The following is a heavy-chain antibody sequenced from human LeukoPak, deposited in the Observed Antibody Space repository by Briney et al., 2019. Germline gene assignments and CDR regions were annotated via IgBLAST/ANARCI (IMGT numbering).Heavy chain of an antibody. CDR2: INPSGGST. D-gene: IGHD6-13*01. J-gene: IGHJ6*03. Sequence: ASVKVSCKASGYTFTSYYMHWVRQAPGQGLEWMGIINPSGGSTSYAQKFQGRVTMTRDTSTSTVYMELSSLRSEDTAVYYCASERTRPGISHYMDVWGKGTTVTISS. CDR3: ASERTRPGISHYMDV. V-gene: IGHV1-46*01. CDR1: GYTFTSYY.